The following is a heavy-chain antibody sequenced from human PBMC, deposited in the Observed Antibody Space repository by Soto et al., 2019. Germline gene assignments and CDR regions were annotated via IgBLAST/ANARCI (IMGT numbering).Heavy chain of an antibody. D-gene: IGHD1-26*01. CDR3: AREVGGSYHAYYYYYGMDV. J-gene: IGHJ6*02. CDR1: GYTFTSYG. Sequence: QVQLVQSGAEVKKPGASVKVSCKASGYTFTSYGNSWVRQAPGQGLEWMGWISAYNGNTNYAQKLQGRVTMTTDTSTSTAYMELRSLRSDDTAVYYCAREVGGSYHAYYYYYGMDVWGQGTTVTVSS. V-gene: IGHV1-18*04. CDR2: ISAYNGNT.